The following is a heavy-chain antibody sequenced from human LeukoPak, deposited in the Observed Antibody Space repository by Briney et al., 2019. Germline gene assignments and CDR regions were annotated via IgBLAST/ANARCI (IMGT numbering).Heavy chain of an antibody. Sequence: GRSLTLSCAASGFTFDDYAMHWVRQAPGKGLEWVSGISWNSGSIGYADSVKGRFTISRDNAKSSLYLQMNSLRAEDTALYYCAKDSRSSWFNWFDPWGQGILVTVSS. CDR3: AKDSRSSWFNWFDP. D-gene: IGHD6-13*01. CDR1: GFTFDDYA. J-gene: IGHJ5*02. V-gene: IGHV3-9*01. CDR2: ISWNSGSI.